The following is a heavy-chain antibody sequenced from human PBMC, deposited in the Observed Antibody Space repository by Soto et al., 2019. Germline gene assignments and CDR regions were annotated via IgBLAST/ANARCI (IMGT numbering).Heavy chain of an antibody. CDR3: ARVGYSSSWYPAWFDP. CDR2: IYYSGST. J-gene: IGHJ5*02. D-gene: IGHD6-13*01. CDR1: GGSISSYY. V-gene: IGHV4-59*01. Sequence: SETLSLTCTVSGGSISSYYWSWIRQPPGKGLEWIGYIYYSGSTNYNPSLKSRVTISVDTSKNQFSLKLSSVTAAGTAVYYCARVGYSSSWYPAWFDPWGQGTLVTVSS.